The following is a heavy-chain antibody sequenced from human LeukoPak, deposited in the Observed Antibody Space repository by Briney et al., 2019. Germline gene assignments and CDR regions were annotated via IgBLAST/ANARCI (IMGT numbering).Heavy chain of an antibody. Sequence: SETLSLTGTVSGGSISSSSYYWGWIRQPPGKGLEWIGTIYYSGTTYYNPSLKSRVTISVDRSKNQFSLKLSSVTAADTAVYYCARWGPDDAFDIWGQGTMVTVSS. CDR3: ARWGPDDAFDI. CDR2: IYYSGTT. J-gene: IGHJ3*02. CDR1: GGSISSSSYY. V-gene: IGHV4-39*07. D-gene: IGHD3-16*01.